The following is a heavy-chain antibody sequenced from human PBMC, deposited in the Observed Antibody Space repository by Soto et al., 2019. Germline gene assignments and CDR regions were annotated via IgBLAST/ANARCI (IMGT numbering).Heavy chain of an antibody. CDR2: IYYSGST. V-gene: IGHV4-39*01. Sequence: PSETLSLTSTVSGGSISSSIYYWGWIRQPPGKGLEWIGSIYYSGSTYYNPSLKSRVTISVDTSKNQFSLKLSSVTAADTAVYYCARHLGPHRGGAGGYYYYGMDVWGQGTTVTVSS. CDR3: ARHLGPHRGGAGGYYYYGMDV. CDR1: GGSISSSIYY. D-gene: IGHD3-16*01. J-gene: IGHJ6*02.